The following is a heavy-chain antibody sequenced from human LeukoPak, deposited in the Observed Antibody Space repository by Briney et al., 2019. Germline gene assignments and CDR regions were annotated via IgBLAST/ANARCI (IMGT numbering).Heavy chain of an antibody. CDR1: GFTFSSYA. CDR3: AKAVEYSNSGYDC. V-gene: IGHV3-23*01. D-gene: IGHD6-6*01. CDR2: ISGRGDGS. Sequence: GGSLRLSCAASGFTFSSYAMTWVRQAPGKGLECVSAISGRGDGSYYADSVKGRFTISRDNSMHTLFLQMNSLRVGDTAIYYCAKAVEYSNSGYDCWGQGTLVTVSS. J-gene: IGHJ4*02.